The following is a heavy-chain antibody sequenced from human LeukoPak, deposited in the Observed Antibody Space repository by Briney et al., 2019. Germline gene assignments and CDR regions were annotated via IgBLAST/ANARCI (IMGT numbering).Heavy chain of an antibody. CDR3: ARDFPNAGDY. CDR2: IYSGGST. Sequence: GGSLRLSCAASGLNVSSNYMSWVRQAPGKGLEWVSIIYSGGSTYYADSVKGRFTISRDNSKNTLYLQMNSLRAEDTAVYYCARDFPNAGDYWGQGTLVTVSS. J-gene: IGHJ4*02. D-gene: IGHD2-8*01. V-gene: IGHV3-53*01. CDR1: GLNVSSNY.